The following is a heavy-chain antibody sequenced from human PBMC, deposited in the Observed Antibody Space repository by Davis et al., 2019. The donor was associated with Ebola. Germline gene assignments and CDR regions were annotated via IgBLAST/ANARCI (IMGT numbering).Heavy chain of an antibody. V-gene: IGHV3-11*01. J-gene: IGHJ4*02. D-gene: IGHD2-2*01. CDR2: ISSSGSTI. Sequence: GGSLRLSCAASGFTFSSYAMSWVRQAPGKGLEWVSYISSSGSTIYYADFVKGRFTISRDNAKNSLYLQMNSLTTEDTAVYYCSTDGCISTSCQNGDFDYWGQGTLVTVSS. CDR3: STDGCISTSCQNGDFDY. CDR1: GFTFSSYA.